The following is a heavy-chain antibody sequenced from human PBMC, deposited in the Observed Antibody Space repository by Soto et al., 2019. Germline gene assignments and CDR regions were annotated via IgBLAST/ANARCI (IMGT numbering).Heavy chain of an antibody. J-gene: IGHJ4*02. CDR2: IIPIFGTA. V-gene: IGHV1-69*01. D-gene: IGHD3-22*01. CDR1: GGTFSSYA. Sequence: QVQLVPSGAEVKKPGSSVKVSCKASGGTFSSYAISWVRQAPGQGLEWMGGIIPIFGTANYAQKFQGRVTITADESTSTAYMELSSLRSEDTAVYYCARGVGYYDSSGYYFHYFDYWGQGTLVTVSS. CDR3: ARGVGYYDSSGYYFHYFDY.